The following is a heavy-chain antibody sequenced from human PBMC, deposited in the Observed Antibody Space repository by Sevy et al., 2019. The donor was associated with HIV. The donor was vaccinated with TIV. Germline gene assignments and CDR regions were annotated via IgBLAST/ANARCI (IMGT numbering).Heavy chain of an antibody. J-gene: IGHJ6*03. Sequence: SETLSLTCAVYGGSFSGYYWSWIRQPPGKGLEWIGEINHSGSTNYNPSLKSRVTISVDTSKNKFSLKLSSVTAADTAVYYCARGNLGYCSSTSCYEFGYYYMDVWGKGTTVTVSS. CDR3: ARGNLGYCSSTSCYEFGYYYMDV. V-gene: IGHV4-34*01. CDR2: INHSGST. D-gene: IGHD2-2*01. CDR1: GGSFSGYY.